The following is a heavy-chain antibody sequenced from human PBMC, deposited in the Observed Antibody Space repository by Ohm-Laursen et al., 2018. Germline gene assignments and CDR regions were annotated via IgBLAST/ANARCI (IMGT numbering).Heavy chain of an antibody. CDR2: VDWDDEE. V-gene: IGHV2-70*04. D-gene: IGHD3-22*01. J-gene: IGHJ4*02. Sequence: TQTLTLTCTVSGISLSTSGMRVGWIRQPPGKALEWLARVDWDDEEFYSTSLKSRLTISKDTSKNQVVLTMTNMDPVDTATYYCARSSSGYQISFDYWGQGALVTVSS. CDR1: GISLSTSGMR. CDR3: ARSSSGYQISFDY.